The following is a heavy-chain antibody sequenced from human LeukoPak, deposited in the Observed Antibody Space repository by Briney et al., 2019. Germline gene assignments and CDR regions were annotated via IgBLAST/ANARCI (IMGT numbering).Heavy chain of an antibody. D-gene: IGHD6-19*01. J-gene: IGHJ4*02. CDR1: GGSISSGSYY. CDR3: ARGRSGSYGY. CDR2: IYTSGST. V-gene: IGHV4-61*02. Sequence: RASETLSLTCTVSGGSISSGSYYWSWIRQPAGKGLEWIGRIYTSGSTNYNPSLKSRVTISVDTSKNQFSLKLSSVTAADTAVYYCARGRSGSYGYWGQGTLVTVSS.